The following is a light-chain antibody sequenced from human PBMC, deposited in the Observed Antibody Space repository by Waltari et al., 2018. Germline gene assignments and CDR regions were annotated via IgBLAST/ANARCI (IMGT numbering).Light chain of an antibody. CDR2: DVS. CDR3: SSYTSSSTPYV. J-gene: IGLJ1*01. CDR1: SSDVGGYNS. Sequence: QSALTQPASVSGSPGQSITLSCTGTSSDVGGYNSVPWYQQHPGKAPKLMIYDVSKRPSGVSNRFSGSKSGNTASLTISGLQAEDEADYYCSSYTSSSTPYVFGTGTKVTVL. V-gene: IGLV2-14*01.